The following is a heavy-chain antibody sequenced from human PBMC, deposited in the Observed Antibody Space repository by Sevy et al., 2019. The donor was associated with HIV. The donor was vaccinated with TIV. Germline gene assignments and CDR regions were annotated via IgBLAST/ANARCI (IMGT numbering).Heavy chain of an antibody. CDR1: GFTFSSYA. V-gene: IGHV3-23*01. J-gene: IGHJ4*02. D-gene: IGHD4-17*01. CDR2: ISGSGGST. Sequence: WGSLRLSCAASGFTFSSYAMSWVRQAPGKGLEWVSAISGSGGSTYYADSVKGRFTISRDNSKNTLYLQMNSLRAEDTAVYYCAKRGLRRTGGFDYWGQGTLVTVSS. CDR3: AKRGLRRTGGFDY.